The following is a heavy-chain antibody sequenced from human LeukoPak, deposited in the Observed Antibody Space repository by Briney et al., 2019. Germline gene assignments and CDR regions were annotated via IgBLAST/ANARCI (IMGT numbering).Heavy chain of an antibody. D-gene: IGHD1-14*01. CDR1: GYTFTGYY. J-gene: IGHJ5*02. V-gene: IGHV1-2*02. CDR3: ARDRTPGASFDP. Sequence: GASVKVSCKASGYTFTGYYMHWVRQAPGQGLEWMGWINPNSGGTNYAQKFQGRVTMTRDTPISTAYMELSRLRSDDTAVYYCARDRTPGASFDPWGQGTLVTVSS. CDR2: INPNSGGT.